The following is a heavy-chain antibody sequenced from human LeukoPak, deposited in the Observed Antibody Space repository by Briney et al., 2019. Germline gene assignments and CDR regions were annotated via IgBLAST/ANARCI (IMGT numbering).Heavy chain of an antibody. CDR3: ARDRYNWNSYYYYGMDV. V-gene: IGHV4-34*01. D-gene: IGHD1-7*01. Sequence: SETLSLTCAVYGGSFSGYYWSWIRQPPGKGLEWIGEINHSGSTNYNPSLKSRVTISVDTSKNQFSLKLSSVTAADTAVYYCARDRYNWNSYYYYGMDVWGQGTTVTVSS. CDR2: INHSGST. J-gene: IGHJ6*02. CDR1: GGSFSGYY.